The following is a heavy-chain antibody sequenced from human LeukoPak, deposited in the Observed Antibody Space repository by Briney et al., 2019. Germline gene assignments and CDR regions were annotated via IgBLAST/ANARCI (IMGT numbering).Heavy chain of an antibody. CDR2: ISYDGSNK. Sequence: GGSLRLSCAASGFTFSSYAMHWVRRAPGKGLEWVAVISYDGSNKYNADSVKGRFTISRDNSKNTLYLQMNSLRAEDTAVYCCARTSTGIAAAGTNGGFDYWGQGTLVTVSS. D-gene: IGHD6-13*01. CDR1: GFTFSSYA. CDR3: ARTSTGIAAAGTNGGFDY. J-gene: IGHJ4*02. V-gene: IGHV3-30-3*01.